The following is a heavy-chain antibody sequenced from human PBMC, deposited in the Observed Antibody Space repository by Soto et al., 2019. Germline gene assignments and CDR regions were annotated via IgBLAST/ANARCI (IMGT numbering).Heavy chain of an antibody. CDR2: IYHSGST. CDR1: GYSIRNGYY. Sequence: SSETLSLTCAASGYSIRNGYYWGWIRQPPGKGLEWIGTIYHSGSTYYNPSLKSRVTISVDASENHFSLKLSSVTAADTAVYYCARVGPYCGGDCYSPPPWGQGTLVTVSS. D-gene: IGHD2-21*02. J-gene: IGHJ5*02. CDR3: ARVGPYCGGDCYSPPP. V-gene: IGHV4-38-2*01.